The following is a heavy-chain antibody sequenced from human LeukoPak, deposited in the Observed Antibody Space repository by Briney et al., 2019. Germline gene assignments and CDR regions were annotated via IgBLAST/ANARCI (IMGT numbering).Heavy chain of an antibody. CDR3: ATSTRSGSYYEY. D-gene: IGHD1-26*01. CDR1: GFTFSSYA. V-gene: IGHV3-23*01. J-gene: IGHJ4*02. CDR2: ISGSGGST. Sequence: GGSLRLSCAASGFTFSSYAMSWVRQAPGKGLEWVSAISGSGGSTYYADSVKGRFTISRDNSKNTLYLQMNSLRAEDTAVYYCATSTRSGSYYEYWGQGTLVTVSS.